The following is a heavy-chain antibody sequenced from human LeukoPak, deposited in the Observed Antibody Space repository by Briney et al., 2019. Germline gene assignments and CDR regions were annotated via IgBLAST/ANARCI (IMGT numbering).Heavy chain of an antibody. V-gene: IGHV4-34*01. CDR2: INHSGST. CDR1: GGSFSGYY. Sequence: SETLSLTCAVYGGSFSGYYWSWIRPPPGKGLEWIGEINHSGSTNYNPSLKSRVTISVDTSKNQFSLKLSSVTAADTAVYYCARGVDTATLLSNWGQGTLVTVSS. J-gene: IGHJ4*02. CDR3: ARGVDTATLLSN. D-gene: IGHD5-18*01.